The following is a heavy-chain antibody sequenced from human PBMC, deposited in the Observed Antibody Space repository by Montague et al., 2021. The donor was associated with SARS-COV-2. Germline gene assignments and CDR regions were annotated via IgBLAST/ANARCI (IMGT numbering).Heavy chain of an antibody. V-gene: IGHV4-59*01. Sequence: SETLSLTCSRLVSWNTGADRKRTRLHSSHMRNSYADICFKKNTNYNPSLKSRVTISLDTSKNQFSLKLSSVTAADTAVYYCARAGQQLARYYYYGMDVWGQGTTVTVSS. CDR1: VSWNTGAD. D-gene: IGHD6-13*01. CDR2: ICFKKNT. CDR3: ARAGQQLARYYYYGMDV. J-gene: IGHJ6*02.